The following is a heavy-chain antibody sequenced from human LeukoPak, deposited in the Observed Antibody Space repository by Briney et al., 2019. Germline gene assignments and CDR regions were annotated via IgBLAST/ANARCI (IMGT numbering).Heavy chain of an antibody. CDR1: GFTFSSYA. D-gene: IGHD6-19*01. CDR3: ATRCSSFLGTGWFVFDY. Sequence: GASLRLSCAASGFTFSSYAMNWVRQALGKGPEWVAAVSESGVTTYYADSVKGRFAISRDSSKDKVYLQMSSLRDDDTAVYYCATRCSSFLGTGWFVFDYWGQGTLVTVSS. CDR2: VSESGVTT. V-gene: IGHV3-23*01. J-gene: IGHJ4*02.